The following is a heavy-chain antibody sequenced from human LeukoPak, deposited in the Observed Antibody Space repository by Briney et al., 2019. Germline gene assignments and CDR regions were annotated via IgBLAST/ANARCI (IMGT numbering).Heavy chain of an antibody. J-gene: IGHJ5*02. V-gene: IGHV1-69*04. CDR2: IIPILGIA. Sequence: SVKVSCKASGGTFSISAVRCVRQAPGQGLEWMGRIIPILGIANYAQKFQGRVTITADKSTSAAYMELSSLRSEDTAVYYCANDWAAHNFPSWAQGTLVTVSS. CDR1: GGTFSISA. CDR3: ANDWAAHNFPS. D-gene: IGHD6-6*01.